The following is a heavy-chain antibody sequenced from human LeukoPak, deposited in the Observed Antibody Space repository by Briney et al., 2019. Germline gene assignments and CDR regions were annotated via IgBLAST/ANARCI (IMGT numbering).Heavy chain of an antibody. V-gene: IGHV4-4*07. CDR2: IYTSESP. D-gene: IGHD2-2*01. Sequence: SETLSLTCTVSGGSIRSYYWSWIRQPAGKGLEWIGRIYTSESPTYKPSLKSRVTMSLDTSKNQFSLKLSSVTAADTAVYYCARARDCSSTSCYPDYWGQGTLVTVSS. CDR3: ARARDCSSTSCYPDY. CDR1: GGSIRSYY. J-gene: IGHJ4*02.